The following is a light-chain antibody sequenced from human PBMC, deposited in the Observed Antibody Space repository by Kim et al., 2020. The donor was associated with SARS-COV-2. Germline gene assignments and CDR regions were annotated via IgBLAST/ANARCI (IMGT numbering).Light chain of an antibody. CDR3: QQANSFPRLT. CDR2: AAA. J-gene: IGKJ4*01. CDR1: QNMSTW. Sequence: SVGDRVTYTCRESQNMSTWIGWYQQKTGKAPKLLIYAAASWQSGVPSKFIGRGSGTDFTLTISSLLPEDFATYCCQQANSFPRLTFGGGTKVDIK. V-gene: IGKV1-12*01.